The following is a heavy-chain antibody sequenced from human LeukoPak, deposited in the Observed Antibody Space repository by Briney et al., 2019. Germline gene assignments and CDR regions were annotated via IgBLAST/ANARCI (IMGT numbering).Heavy chain of an antibody. V-gene: IGHV3-23*01. D-gene: IGHD5-12*01. J-gene: IGHJ4*02. CDR1: GFTFSSYA. CDR2: ISGSGGST. CDR3: ATYSGSDTVLYFDY. Sequence: GGSLRLSCAASGFTFSSYAMSWVRQAPGKGLEWVSAISGSGGSTYYADSVKGRFTISRDNSKNTLYLQMNSLRAEDTAVYYCATYSGSDTVLYFDYWGQGALVTVSS.